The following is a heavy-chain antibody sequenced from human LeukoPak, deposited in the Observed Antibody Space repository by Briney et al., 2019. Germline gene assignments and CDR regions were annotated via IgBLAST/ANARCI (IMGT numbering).Heavy chain of an antibody. CDR3: AKGGYFAYDF. Sequence: GGSLRLSCAASGFIFSTTDMGWVRQTPGKGLEWVSAIRGRSAATYYADSVTGRFTISRDNSRNTLYLQMHSLRAEDTAIYFCAKGGYFAYDFWGQGTKVTVSP. CDR2: IRGRSAAT. J-gene: IGHJ3*01. V-gene: IGHV3-23*01. D-gene: IGHD2-2*03. CDR1: GFIFSTTD.